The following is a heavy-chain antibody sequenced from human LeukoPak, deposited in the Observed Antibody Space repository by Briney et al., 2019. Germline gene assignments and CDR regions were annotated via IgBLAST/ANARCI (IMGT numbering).Heavy chain of an antibody. V-gene: IGHV3-30*02. J-gene: IGHJ4*02. CDR2: IRYDGSNK. CDR1: GFTFSSYW. Sequence: GGSLRLSCAASGFTFSSYWMHWVRQAPGKGLEWVAFIRYDGSNKYYADSVKGRFTISRDNSKNTLYLQMNSLRAEDTAVYYCATSRGSWPDYFDYWGQGTLVTVSS. D-gene: IGHD6-13*01. CDR3: ATSRGSWPDYFDY.